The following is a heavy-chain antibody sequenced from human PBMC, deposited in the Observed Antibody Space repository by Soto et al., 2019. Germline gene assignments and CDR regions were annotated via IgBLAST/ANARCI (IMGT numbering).Heavy chain of an antibody. D-gene: IGHD1-1*01. J-gene: IGHJ5*02. CDR1: GGSFSSYT. CDR2: IIPPHDKT. Sequence: QVQLVQSGAEVKRPGSSVHVSCKASGGSFSSYTVSWVRQAPGQGLEWMGRIIPPHDKTNYAQKFQGRLTITADRSTSTVCMELSSLRFEDTAVYYCAPTTGALVPVPSWGLGTLVTVSS. V-gene: IGHV1-69*02. CDR3: APTTGALVPVPS.